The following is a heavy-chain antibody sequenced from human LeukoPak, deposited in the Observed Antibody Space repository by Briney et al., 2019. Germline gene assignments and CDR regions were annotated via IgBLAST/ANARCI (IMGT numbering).Heavy chain of an antibody. CDR3: ARDHAHYDFWSGRILSPLDY. CDR2: INWNGGST. Sequence: GGSLRLSCAASGFTFDDYGMSWVRQAPGKGLEWVSGINWNGGSTGYADSVKGRFTISRDNAKNSLYLQMNSPRAEDTALYYCARDHAHYDFWSGRILSPLDYWGQGTLVTVSS. CDR1: GFTFDDYG. D-gene: IGHD3-3*01. V-gene: IGHV3-20*04. J-gene: IGHJ4*02.